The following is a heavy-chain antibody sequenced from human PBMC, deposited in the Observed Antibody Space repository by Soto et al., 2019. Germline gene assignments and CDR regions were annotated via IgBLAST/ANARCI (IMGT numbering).Heavy chain of an antibody. J-gene: IGHJ4*02. V-gene: IGHV1-3*01. D-gene: IGHD4-4*01. CDR2: INAGNGNT. CDR1: EYTFTSYA. Sequence: GASVKVSCKASEYTFTSYAMHWVRQAPGQRLEWMGWINAGNGNTKYSQKFQGRVTITRDTSASTAYMELSSLRSEETAVYYCARELQGLYYFDYWGLGTLVTVSS. CDR3: ARELQGLYYFDY.